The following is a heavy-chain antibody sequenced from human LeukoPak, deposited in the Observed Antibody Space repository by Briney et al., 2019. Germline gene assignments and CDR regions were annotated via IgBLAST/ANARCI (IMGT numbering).Heavy chain of an antibody. Sequence: PGGSLRLSCAASGFTFSDYYMSWIRQAPGKGLEWVGRIESKTDGGTTDYAAPVKGRFTISRDDSINTLYLQMNSLKSEDTAVYYCTTYGSGRKFDYWGQGILVTVSS. CDR2: IESKTDGGTT. CDR1: GFTFSDYY. V-gene: IGHV3-15*04. J-gene: IGHJ4*02. CDR3: TTYGSGRKFDY. D-gene: IGHD3-10*01.